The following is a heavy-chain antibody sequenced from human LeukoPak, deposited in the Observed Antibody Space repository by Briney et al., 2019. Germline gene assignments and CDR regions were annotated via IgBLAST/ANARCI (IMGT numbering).Heavy chain of an antibody. Sequence: SETLSLTCTVSGGSISSYYWSWIRQPPGKGLEWIGYIYYSGSTNYNPSLKSRVTISVDTSKNQFSLKLSSVTAADTAVYYCARGPRKISSIAAMLGAFDIWGQGTMVTVSS. CDR3: ARGPRKISSIAAMLGAFDI. CDR2: IYYSGST. CDR1: GGSISSYY. V-gene: IGHV4-59*01. J-gene: IGHJ3*02. D-gene: IGHD6-6*01.